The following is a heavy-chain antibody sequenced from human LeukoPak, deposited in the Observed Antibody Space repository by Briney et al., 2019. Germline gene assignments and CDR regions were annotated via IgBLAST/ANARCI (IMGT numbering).Heavy chain of an antibody. CDR3: ARVPDYSNKNWFDP. D-gene: IGHD4-11*01. Sequence: SETLSLTCTVSGGSISSGGYYWSWIRQHPGKGLEWIGYIYYSGSTYHNPSLKGRVTISVDTSKNQFSLKLSSVTAADTAVYYCARVPDYSNKNWFDPWGQGTLVTVSS. CDR1: GGSISSGGYY. V-gene: IGHV4-31*03. J-gene: IGHJ5*02. CDR2: IYYSGST.